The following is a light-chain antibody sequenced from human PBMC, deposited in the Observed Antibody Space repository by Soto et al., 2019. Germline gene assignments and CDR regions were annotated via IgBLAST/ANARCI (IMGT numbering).Light chain of an antibody. CDR3: QQYNSYSET. CDR1: QSISSW. J-gene: IGKJ1*01. CDR2: KAS. Sequence: EIQMTQSPSTLSASVGDRVTITCRASQSISSWLAWYQQKPGKAPKLLIYKASSLESGVPSRFSGSGSGTEFTLTLSSLQPDDFATYYCQQYNSYSETFGQWTKVEIK. V-gene: IGKV1-5*03.